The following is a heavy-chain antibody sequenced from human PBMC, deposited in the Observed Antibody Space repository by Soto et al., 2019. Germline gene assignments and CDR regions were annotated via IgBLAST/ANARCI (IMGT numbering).Heavy chain of an antibody. V-gene: IGHV1-3*01. D-gene: IGHD2-15*01. Sequence: ASVKVSCKASGYTFTSYAMHWVRQAPGQRLEWMGWINAGNGNTKYSQKFQGRVTITRDTSASTAYMELSSLRSEDTAVYYCARAQYCSGGSCYSLGLVSSVMDVWGQGTTVTVSS. CDR1: GYTFTSYA. CDR2: INAGNGNT. J-gene: IGHJ6*02. CDR3: ARAQYCSGGSCYSLGLVSSVMDV.